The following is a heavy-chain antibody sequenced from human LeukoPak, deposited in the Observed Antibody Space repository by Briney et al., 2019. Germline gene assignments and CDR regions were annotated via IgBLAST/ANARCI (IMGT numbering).Heavy chain of an antibody. CDR3: ARGRLTRPPRYCSSTSCANWFDP. D-gene: IGHD2-2*01. V-gene: IGHV4-34*01. J-gene: IGHJ5*02. CDR1: GGSFSGYY. CDR2: INHSGST. Sequence: PSETLSLTCAVYGGSFSGYYWSWIRQPPGKGLEWIGEINHSGSTNYNPSLKSRVTISVDTSKNQFSLKLSSVTAADTAVYYCARGRLTRPPRYCSSTSCANWFDPWGQGTLVTASS.